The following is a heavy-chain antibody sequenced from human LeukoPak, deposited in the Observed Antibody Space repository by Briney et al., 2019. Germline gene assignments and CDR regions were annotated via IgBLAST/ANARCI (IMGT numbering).Heavy chain of an antibody. J-gene: IGHJ4*02. V-gene: IGHV3-30-3*01. D-gene: IGHD2-2*01. CDR2: ISYDGSNK. Sequence: PGGSLRLSCAASGFTFSSYAMHWVRQAPGKGLEWVAVISYDGSNKYYADSVKGRFTISRDNSKNTLYLQMNSLRAEDTAVYYCARDRGAVPAARYPLDYWGQGTLVTVSS. CDR3: ARDRGAVPAARYPLDY. CDR1: GFTFSSYA.